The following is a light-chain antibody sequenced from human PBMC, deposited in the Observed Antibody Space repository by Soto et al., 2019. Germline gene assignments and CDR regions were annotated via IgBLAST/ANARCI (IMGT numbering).Light chain of an antibody. Sequence: QSALTQPASVSGSPGQSISISCTGTSSDVGGRNYVSWYQQHPGKAPKLIIYGVSNRPSGVSYRFSGSKSGNTASLTISGLQAEDEADDYCSSYSSSSNLYVVFGGGTKLTVL. V-gene: IGLV2-14*03. CDR2: GVS. J-gene: IGLJ2*01. CDR1: SSDVGGRNY. CDR3: SSYSSSSNLYVV.